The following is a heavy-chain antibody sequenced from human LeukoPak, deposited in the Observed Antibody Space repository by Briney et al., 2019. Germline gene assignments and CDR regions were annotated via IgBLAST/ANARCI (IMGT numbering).Heavy chain of an antibody. CDR3: ARGDRRVVIAPDY. CDR1: GYTFTGYY. J-gene: IGHJ4*02. CDR2: INPNSGGA. Sequence: ASVTVPCKTSGYTFTGYYIHWVRQAPGRGLEWMGWINPNSGGAKYAQRFQGRVNMTSDTSITTAYMELNRLTSDDTAVYYCARGDRRVVIAPDYWGQGALVTVSS. V-gene: IGHV1-2*02. D-gene: IGHD2/OR15-2a*01.